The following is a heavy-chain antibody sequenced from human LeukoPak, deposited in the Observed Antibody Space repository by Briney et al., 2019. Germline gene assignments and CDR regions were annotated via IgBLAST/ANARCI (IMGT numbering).Heavy chain of an antibody. CDR2: LSGSGVST. V-gene: IGHV3-23*01. CDR1: GFTFSSYA. CDR3: AENPHPDGYSSGWYTGGYFDY. Sequence: GGSLRLSCVASGFTFSSYAMSWVRQAPGKGLEWVSVLSGSGVSTYYADSVKGRFTTSRDNSKNTLYLQMNSLRAEDTAVYYCAENPHPDGYSSGWYTGGYFDYWGQGTLVTVSS. J-gene: IGHJ4*02. D-gene: IGHD6-19*01.